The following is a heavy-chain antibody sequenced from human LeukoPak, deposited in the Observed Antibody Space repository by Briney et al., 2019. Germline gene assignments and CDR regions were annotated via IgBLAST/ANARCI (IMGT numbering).Heavy chain of an antibody. CDR1: GFTFSSYD. CDR2: IGTAGDT. CDR3: ARVLSVSYCDS. V-gene: IGHV3-13*01. D-gene: IGHD2/OR15-2a*01. Sequence: GGSLRLSCSASGFTFSSYDMQWVRQATGKGLEWVSAIGTAGDTYYPGSVKGRFTISRDNSKNTLYLQMNSLRGEDTAVYYCARVLSVSYCDSWGQGPLVTVSS. J-gene: IGHJ4*02.